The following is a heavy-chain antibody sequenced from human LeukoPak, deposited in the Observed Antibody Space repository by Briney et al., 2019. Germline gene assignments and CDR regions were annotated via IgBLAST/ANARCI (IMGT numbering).Heavy chain of an antibody. J-gene: IGHJ4*02. Sequence: SVKVSCKPSRYTFTSYYIHWVEQAPGQGLEWIGIINPSSGSTTSAHKFQGGVTITRDTCTSTIYMGLSSLRSEDTAVYYCARDTEVFDYWGQGTLVTVSS. CDR3: ARDTEVFDY. CDR1: RYTFTSYY. V-gene: IGHV1-46*01. CDR2: INPSSGST.